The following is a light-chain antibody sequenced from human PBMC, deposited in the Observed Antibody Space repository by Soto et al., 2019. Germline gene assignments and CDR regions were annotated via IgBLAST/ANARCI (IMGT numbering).Light chain of an antibody. CDR1: RGHNSYA. CDR2: LNSDGSH. CDR3: QTWSTDIRV. Sequence: QLVLTQPPSASASLGASVKLTCTLSRGHNSYAIAWHQQQPEKGPRYLMKLNSDGSHSKGDGIPDCFSGSSAGAERYLTISSLQSEDEADYYCQTWSTDIRVFGGGTKLTVL. J-gene: IGLJ3*02. V-gene: IGLV4-69*01.